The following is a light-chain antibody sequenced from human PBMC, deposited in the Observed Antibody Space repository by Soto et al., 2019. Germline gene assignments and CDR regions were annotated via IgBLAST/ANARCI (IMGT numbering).Light chain of an antibody. V-gene: IGKV2-30*02. CDR2: KVS. Sequence: DVVLTQSPLSLPVTLGQPASISCRSSQSLVHSDGNTYLSWFQQRPGQSPRRLIYKVSNWDSGVPDRFSGSGSGTDFTLKISRVEAEDVGFYYCMQATYWPWTFGQGTKVEI. CDR3: MQATYWPWT. J-gene: IGKJ1*01. CDR1: QSLVHSDGNTY.